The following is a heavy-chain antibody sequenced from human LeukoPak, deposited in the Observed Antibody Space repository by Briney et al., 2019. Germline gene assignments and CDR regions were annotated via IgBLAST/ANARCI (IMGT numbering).Heavy chain of an antibody. D-gene: IGHD2-21*01. V-gene: IGHV4-59*08. Sequence: SEALSLTCSVSGDSVTSYYWSWVRQPPGKGLEWIGYVSSDGTTNYTPSLRSRVIMSVDTAKNHISLSLTSLTAADTAIYYCARLDCAGDGCYNHWGRGTLVTVSS. CDR2: VSSDGTT. J-gene: IGHJ4*02. CDR1: GDSVTSYY. CDR3: ARLDCAGDGCYNH.